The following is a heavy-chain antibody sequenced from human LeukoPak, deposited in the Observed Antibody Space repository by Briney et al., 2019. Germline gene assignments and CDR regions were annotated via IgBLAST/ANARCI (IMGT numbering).Heavy chain of an antibody. CDR2: IYYSGST. D-gene: IGHD6-19*01. CDR1: GGSISSHY. J-gene: IGHJ4*02. Sequence: SETLSLTCTVSGGSISSHYWSWIRQPPGKGLEWIGYIYYSGSTNYNPSLKSRVTISVDTSKNQFSLKLSSVTAADTAVYYCARVYSSGWYVDYWGQGTLVTVSS. V-gene: IGHV4-59*08. CDR3: ARVYSSGWYVDY.